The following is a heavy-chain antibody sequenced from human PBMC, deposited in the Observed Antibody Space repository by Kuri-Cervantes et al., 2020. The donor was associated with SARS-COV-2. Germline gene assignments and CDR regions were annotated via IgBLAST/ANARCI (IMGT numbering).Heavy chain of an antibody. D-gene: IGHD4-17*01. CDR1: GYTLTELS. J-gene: IGHJ4*02. CDR2: IIPIFGTA. V-gene: IGHV1-69*06. Sequence: SVKVSCRVSGYTLTELSMHWVRQAPGQGLEWMGGIIPIFGTANYAQKFQGRVTITADKSTSTAYMELSSLRSEDTAVYYCARAHGDYFDYWGQGTLVTVSS. CDR3: ARAHGDYFDY.